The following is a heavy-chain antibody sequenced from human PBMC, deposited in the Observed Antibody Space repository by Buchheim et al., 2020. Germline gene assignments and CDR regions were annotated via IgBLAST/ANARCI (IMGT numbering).Heavy chain of an antibody. CDR1: GFIFSSFE. Sequence: EVQVVESGGGLVQPGGSLRLSCAASGFIFSSFEMNWVRQAPGKGLEWFSYISSSGNTIYYADSVKGRFTISRDNAKKSLYLQMNSLRAEDTAVYYCARAARPSGAYYYMDVWGKGTT. CDR3: ARAARPSGAYYYMDV. V-gene: IGHV3-48*03. CDR2: ISSSGNTI. J-gene: IGHJ6*03. D-gene: IGHD6-6*01.